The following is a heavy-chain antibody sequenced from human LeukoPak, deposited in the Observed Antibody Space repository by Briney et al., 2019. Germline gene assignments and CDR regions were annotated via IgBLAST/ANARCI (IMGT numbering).Heavy chain of an antibody. J-gene: IGHJ3*01. CDR3: IVVVEPTDSDGFDV. D-gene: IGHD2-2*01. Sequence: GGSLRLSCAASGFTFGNSWVHWVRQAPGKGLVWVSLINADGSTTSYADSVKGRFTISRDNARNTLSLEMNSLTIEDTAVYYCIVVVEPTDSDGFDVWGQGTMITVSS. CDR2: INADGSTT. V-gene: IGHV3-74*01. CDR1: GFTFGNSW.